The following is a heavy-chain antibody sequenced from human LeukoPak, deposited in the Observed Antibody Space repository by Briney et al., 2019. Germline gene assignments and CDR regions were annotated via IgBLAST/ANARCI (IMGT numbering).Heavy chain of an antibody. J-gene: IGHJ4*02. Sequence: GGSLRLSCAVSGFTISSNYMSWVRQAPGKGLEWVSVLYSGGNTYYADSVKGRFTISRDNSKNTLYLQMNSLRAEDTAVYYCARYDGGSGPFDYWGQGTLVTVSS. CDR2: LYSGGNT. V-gene: IGHV3-53*01. CDR1: GFTISSNY. D-gene: IGHD3-10*01. CDR3: ARYDGGSGPFDY.